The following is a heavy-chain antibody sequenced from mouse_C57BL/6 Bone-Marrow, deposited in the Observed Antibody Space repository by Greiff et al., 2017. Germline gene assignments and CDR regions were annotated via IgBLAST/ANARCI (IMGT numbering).Heavy chain of an antibody. CDR1: GFNIKDTY. Sequence: EVQLQESVAELVRPGASVKLSCTASGFNIKDTYMHWVKQRPEQGLEWIGRIDPANGNTKYAPKFQGKATITADTSSNTAYLQLSSLTSEDTAIYYCASSGSSPYYAMDYWGQGTSVTVSS. J-gene: IGHJ4*01. D-gene: IGHD1-1*01. CDR2: IDPANGNT. CDR3: ASSGSSPYYAMDY. V-gene: IGHV14-3*01.